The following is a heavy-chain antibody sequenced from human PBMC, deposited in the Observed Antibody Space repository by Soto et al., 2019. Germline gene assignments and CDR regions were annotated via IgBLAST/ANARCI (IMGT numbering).Heavy chain of an antibody. CDR1: GGSISSGDYY. V-gene: IGHV4-30-4*01. J-gene: IGHJ4*02. D-gene: IGHD4-17*01. CDR3: DRALVNGAKGGVDY. CDR2: IYYSGST. Sequence: QVQLQESGPGLVKPSQTLSLTCTVSGGSISSGDYYWSWIRQPPGKGLEWIGYIYYSGSTDYNPSLKSPVTISVDTSKNQFSLKLSSVTAADTAVYYCDRALVNGAKGGVDYWGQGTLVTVSS.